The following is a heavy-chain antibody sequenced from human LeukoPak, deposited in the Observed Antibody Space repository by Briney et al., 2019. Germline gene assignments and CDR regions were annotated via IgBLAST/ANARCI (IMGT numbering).Heavy chain of an antibody. CDR3: TTQPPGDY. Sequence: PGGSLRLSCAASGFTFTNAWMNWVCQAPGKGLEWVGRIKKKTDGGTADYAAPVKGRFTISRDDSKNTLYVQMNSLKTEDTGVYYCTTQPPGDYWGQGTLVTVSS. CDR1: GFTFTNAW. CDR2: IKKKTDGGTA. J-gene: IGHJ4*02. V-gene: IGHV3-15*01.